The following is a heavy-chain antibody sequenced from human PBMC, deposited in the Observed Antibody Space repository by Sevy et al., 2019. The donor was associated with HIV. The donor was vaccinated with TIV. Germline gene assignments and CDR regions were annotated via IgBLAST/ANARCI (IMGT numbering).Heavy chain of an antibody. J-gene: IGHJ4*02. Sequence: SETLSLTCTVSGGSISSSGYYWGWIRQPPGKGLEWIGRIYYGGSTYYNPSLKSRITISVDTSKNHFSLKLSSVTAADTAVYYCARVSMIVVVITDDWGYYFDYWGQGTLVTVSS. CDR1: GGSISSSGYY. CDR3: ARVSMIVVVITDDWGYYFDY. CDR2: IYYGGST. V-gene: IGHV4-39*02. D-gene: IGHD3-22*01.